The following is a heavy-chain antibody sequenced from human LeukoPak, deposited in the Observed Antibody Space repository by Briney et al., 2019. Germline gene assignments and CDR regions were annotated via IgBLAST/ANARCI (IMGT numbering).Heavy chain of an antibody. CDR2: IKQDGSEK. D-gene: IGHD3-3*01. V-gene: IGHV3-7*03. J-gene: IGHJ2*01. Sequence: PGGSLRLSCAASGFAFSTYWMNWVRRAPGKGLEWVANIKQDGSEKYYVDSVKGRFTLSRDSAKNSLYLQMNSLRAEDTAVYYCARAEWSNWYFDLWGRGTLVTVSS. CDR1: GFAFSTYW. CDR3: ARAEWSNWYFDL.